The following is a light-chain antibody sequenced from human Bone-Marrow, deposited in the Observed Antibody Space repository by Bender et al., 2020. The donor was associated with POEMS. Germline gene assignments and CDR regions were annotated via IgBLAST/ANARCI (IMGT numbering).Light chain of an antibody. J-gene: IGLJ3*02. CDR3: CSYAGTHLWV. CDR1: SSDIGANNF. V-gene: IGLV2-23*02. Sequence: QSALTQPASVSGSPGQSITISCTGTSSDIGANNFVSWYQQHPGKAPKVMIYGVNSRPSGVSHRFSGSKSGYTASLTISGLQAEDESDFYCCSYAGTHLWVFGGGTKLTVL. CDR2: GVN.